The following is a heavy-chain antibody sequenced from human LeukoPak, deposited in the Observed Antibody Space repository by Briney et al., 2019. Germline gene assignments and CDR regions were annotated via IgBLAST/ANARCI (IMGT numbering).Heavy chain of an antibody. D-gene: IGHD6-13*01. CDR3: ARPRIAAAATPFDY. V-gene: IGHV4-34*01. J-gene: IGHJ4*02. CDR1: GGSFSGYY. CDR2: INHSGST. Sequence: SETLSLTCAVYGGSFSGYYWSWIRQPPGKGLEWIGEINHSGSTNYNPSLKSRVTVSVDTSKNQFSLKLSSMTAADTAVYYCARPRIAAAATPFDYWGQGTLVTVSS.